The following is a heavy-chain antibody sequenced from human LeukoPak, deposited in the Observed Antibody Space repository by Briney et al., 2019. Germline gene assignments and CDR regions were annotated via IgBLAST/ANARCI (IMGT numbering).Heavy chain of an antibody. CDR3: ATPFRGAGRQDY. CDR1: GGSISSSSYY. Sequence: SETLSLTCTVAGGSISSSSYYWGWIRQPPGNGLEWIGSLYFNEGTYYNSSLRSRATISVDKSKNQFSLELTSVTAADTAVYYCATPFRGAGRQDYWGQGTLVTVSS. D-gene: IGHD3-10*01. V-gene: IGHV4-39*01. J-gene: IGHJ4*02. CDR2: LYFNEGT.